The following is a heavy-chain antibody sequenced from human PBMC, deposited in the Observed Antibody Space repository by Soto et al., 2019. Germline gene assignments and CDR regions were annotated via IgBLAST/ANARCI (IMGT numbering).Heavy chain of an antibody. Sequence: QLQLQESGPGLVKPSETLSLTCTVSGGSISSSSYYWGWIRQPPGKGLEWIGSIYYSGSTYYNPSLKSRVNISVDTSKNQFSLKLSSVTAADTAVYYCARLFYCSGGSCYPFGPEFDYWGQGTLVTVSS. CDR1: GGSISSSSYY. D-gene: IGHD2-15*01. J-gene: IGHJ4*02. V-gene: IGHV4-39*01. CDR2: IYYSGST. CDR3: ARLFYCSGGSCYPFGPEFDY.